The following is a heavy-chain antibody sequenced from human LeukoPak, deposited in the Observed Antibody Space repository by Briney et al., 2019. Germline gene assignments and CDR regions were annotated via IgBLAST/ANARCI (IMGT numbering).Heavy chain of an antibody. J-gene: IGHJ6*02. Sequence: PGGSLRLSCAASGFTFTTYWMHWVRQAPGKGLVWVSHIKNDGSSTSYAGSVKGRFTISRDNAKNTLYLQMNSLRAEDTAVYYCARDLKGPLDVWGQGTTVTVSS. V-gene: IGHV3-74*01. CDR1: GFTFTTYW. CDR3: ARDLKGPLDV. CDR2: IKNDGSST.